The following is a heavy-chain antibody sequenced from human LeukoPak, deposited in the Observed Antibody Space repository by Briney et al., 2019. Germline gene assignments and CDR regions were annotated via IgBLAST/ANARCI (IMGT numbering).Heavy chain of an antibody. J-gene: IGHJ4*02. Sequence: SGGSLRLSCAASGFTFSSYSMNWVRQAPGKGLEWVSSISSSSSYIYYADSVKGRFTISRDNAKNSLSLQMSSLRAEDTAVYYCARDGRSVWLAAFDYWGQGTLVTVSS. D-gene: IGHD2-15*01. CDR1: GFTFSSYS. V-gene: IGHV3-21*01. CDR2: ISSSSSYI. CDR3: ARDGRSVWLAAFDY.